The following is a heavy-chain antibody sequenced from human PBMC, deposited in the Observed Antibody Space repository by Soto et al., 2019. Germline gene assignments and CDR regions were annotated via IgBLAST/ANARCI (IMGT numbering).Heavy chain of an antibody. J-gene: IGHJ6*02. CDR3: AKGKGWYSSSWYGDYYYGMDV. Sequence: SLRLSCAASGFTLSDQYMDWVRQAPGKGLEWLGRSRNKANSYTTEYAASVKGRFTIARDDSKNSPYLQMNSLRVEDTAVYYCAKGKGWYSSSWYGDYYYGMDVWGQGTTVTVSS. D-gene: IGHD6-13*01. CDR2: SRNKANSYTT. V-gene: IGHV3-72*01. CDR1: GFTLSDQY.